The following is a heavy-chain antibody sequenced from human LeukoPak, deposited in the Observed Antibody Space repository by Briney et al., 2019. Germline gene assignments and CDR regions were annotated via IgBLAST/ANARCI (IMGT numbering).Heavy chain of an antibody. Sequence: ASVRVSCKASGYSFTNYYMHWVRQAPGQGLEWMTMINPSGGSTTYAQNFQDRVTMTRDMSTSTVYMELSSLTSEDTAVYYCARTRGYYFDYWGQGTLVTVS. V-gene: IGHV1-46*01. CDR1: GYSFTNYY. CDR3: ARTRGYYFDY. J-gene: IGHJ4*02. CDR2: INPSGGST.